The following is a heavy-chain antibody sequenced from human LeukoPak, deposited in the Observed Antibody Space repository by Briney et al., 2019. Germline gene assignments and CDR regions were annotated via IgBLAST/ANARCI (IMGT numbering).Heavy chain of an antibody. Sequence: ASVKVSCKASGYTFTGYYMHWVRQAPGQGLEWMGWINPNSGGTNYAQKFQGRVTMTRDTSISTAYMELSRLRSDDTAVYYCARDPVAGTNEFDYWGQGTLVTVSS. CDR3: ARDPVAGTNEFDY. J-gene: IGHJ4*02. V-gene: IGHV1-2*02. CDR1: GYTFTGYY. D-gene: IGHD6-19*01. CDR2: INPNSGGT.